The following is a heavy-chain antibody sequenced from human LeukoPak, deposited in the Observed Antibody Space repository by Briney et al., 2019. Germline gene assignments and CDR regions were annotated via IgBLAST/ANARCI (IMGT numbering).Heavy chain of an antibody. CDR3: ASLAGGNSESSDAFDI. Sequence: ASVKVSCKASGYTFTSYYMDWVRQAPGQGLEWMGIINPSGGSTSYAQKFQGRVTMTRDMSTSTVYMELSRLRPEDTAVYYCASLAGGNSESSDAFDIWGQGTMVTVSS. J-gene: IGHJ3*02. V-gene: IGHV1-46*01. CDR2: INPSGGST. CDR1: GYTFTSYY. D-gene: IGHD4-23*01.